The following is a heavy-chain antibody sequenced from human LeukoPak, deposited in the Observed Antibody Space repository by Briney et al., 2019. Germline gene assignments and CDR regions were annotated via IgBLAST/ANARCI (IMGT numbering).Heavy chain of an antibody. J-gene: IGHJ4*02. V-gene: IGHV4-39*07. CDR3: ARSAVDTADFDY. D-gene: IGHD3-22*01. CDR2: IYYSGST. Sequence: PSETLSLTCTVSGGSISSSSYYWGWIRQPPGKGLEWIGSIYYSGSTYYNPSLKSRVTISVDTSKNQFSLKLSSVTAADTAVFYCARSAVDTADFDYWGQGTLVTVSS. CDR1: GGSISSSSYY.